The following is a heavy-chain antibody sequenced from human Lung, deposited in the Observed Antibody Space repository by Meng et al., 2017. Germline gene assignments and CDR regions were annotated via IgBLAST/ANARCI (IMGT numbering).Heavy chain of an antibody. CDR3: ARFDISSSGRGDY. V-gene: IGHV4-4*02. D-gene: IGHD1-26*01. CDR1: GGSITSSTW. J-gene: IGHJ4*02. Sequence: QGQLQESGPGLVKPSGTLSLPCAVSGGSITSSTWWSWVRQTPGKGLEWFGEIFHSGSTNYNPPLESRVTISVDKSKNQFSLKVYSVTAADTATYYCARFDISSSGRGDYWGQGILVTVSS. CDR2: IFHSGST.